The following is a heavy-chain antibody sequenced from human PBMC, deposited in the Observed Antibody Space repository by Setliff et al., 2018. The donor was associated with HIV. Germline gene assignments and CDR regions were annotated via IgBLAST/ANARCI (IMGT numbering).Heavy chain of an antibody. CDR3: ARVIGDDFWSGTSNWFDP. CDR2: IVPTLGSV. CDR1: GDTFRSYA. V-gene: IGHV1-69*04. Sequence: SVKVSCKTSGDTFRSYAISWVRQAPGQGLEWMGRIVPTLGSVNYAQKFQGRVTITADKPTTTAYMQIVGLTSEDTAIYYCARVIGDDFWSGTSNWFDPWGQGTVVTVSS. D-gene: IGHD3-3*01. J-gene: IGHJ5*02.